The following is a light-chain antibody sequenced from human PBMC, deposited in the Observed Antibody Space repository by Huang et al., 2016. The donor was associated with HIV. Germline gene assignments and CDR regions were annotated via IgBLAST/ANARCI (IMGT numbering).Light chain of an antibody. CDR3: QQYNDWPLT. V-gene: IGKV3-15*01. CDR1: QSLSSQ. CDR2: GVS. Sequence: IVMKQSPAILSVSPGERVTLSCRASQSLSSQLAWYQQKRGQAHRLLIYGVSTRATGIPARFSGSGSGTDFTLTINRLQSEDFATYYCQQYNDWPLTFGQGTEVEIK. J-gene: IGKJ1*01.